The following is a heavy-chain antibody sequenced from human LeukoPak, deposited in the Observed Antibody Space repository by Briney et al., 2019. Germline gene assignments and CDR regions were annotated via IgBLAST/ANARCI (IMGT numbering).Heavy chain of an antibody. Sequence: GGSLRLSCVASGFTFSNYWMHWVRQAPGKGLMWVSRINSDGSSTTYADSVKGRFTISRDNARNTLFLQMNSLRAEDTAVYYCARSTGWSQTPYYFDSWGQGTLVTVSS. CDR1: GFTFSNYW. D-gene: IGHD6-19*01. CDR3: ARSTGWSQTPYYFDS. CDR2: INSDGSST. V-gene: IGHV3-74*01. J-gene: IGHJ4*02.